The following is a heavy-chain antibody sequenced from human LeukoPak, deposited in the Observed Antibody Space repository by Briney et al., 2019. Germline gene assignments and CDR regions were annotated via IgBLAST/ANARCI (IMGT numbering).Heavy chain of an antibody. CDR3: ARSIITGSYSNIVIDY. Sequence: ASVKLSCKASGSTFTSYGISWVRQAPGQGLEWMGWISAYNGNTNYAQKLHGRVTMTTDTSTSAAYMELRSLRSDDTAVYYCARSIITGSYSNIVIDYWGQGTLVTVSS. J-gene: IGHJ4*02. CDR2: ISAYNGNT. D-gene: IGHD1-26*01. V-gene: IGHV1-18*01. CDR1: GSTFTSYG.